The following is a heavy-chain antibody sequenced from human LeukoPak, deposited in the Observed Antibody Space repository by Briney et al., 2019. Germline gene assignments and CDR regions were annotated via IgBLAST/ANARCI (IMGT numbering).Heavy chain of an antibody. CDR3: ARGHSGSYSNWFDP. CDR2: IYTSGDT. CDR1: GGSISNYY. J-gene: IGHJ5*02. D-gene: IGHD1-26*01. Sequence: SETLSLTCTVSGGSISNYYWTWIRQPAGKGLEWIGRIYTSGDTDFNPSLKSRVTMSVDTSTNQFSLKLGSLTAADTAIYYCARGHSGSYSNWFDPWGQGTLVTVSS. V-gene: IGHV4-4*07.